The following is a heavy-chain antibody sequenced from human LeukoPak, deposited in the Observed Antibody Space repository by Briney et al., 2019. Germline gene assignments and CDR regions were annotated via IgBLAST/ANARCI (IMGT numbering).Heavy chain of an antibody. J-gene: IGHJ3*01. Sequence: ASVKLSCKASGYTFTDYYMHWVRQAPGQGLEWIGWIDPNSGGTNYAQKFQGRVTMTRDTSISTAYMELSRLRSDDTAVYYCARDSIAAASLSFDLWGQGTLVTVSS. CDR2: IDPNSGGT. V-gene: IGHV1-2*02. CDR1: GYTFTDYY. CDR3: ARDSIAAASLSFDL. D-gene: IGHD6-25*01.